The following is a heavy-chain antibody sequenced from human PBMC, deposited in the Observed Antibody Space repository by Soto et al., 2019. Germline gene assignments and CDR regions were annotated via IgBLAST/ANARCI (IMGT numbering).Heavy chain of an antibody. D-gene: IGHD3-3*01. J-gene: IGHJ4*02. Sequence: ASVKVSCKASGYTFTGYYMHWVRQAPGQGLEWMGWINPNSGGTNYAQKFQGWVNMTRDTSISTAYMELSRLRSDDTAVYYCARSTGYYMLDYWGQGTLVTVSS. CDR2: INPNSGGT. CDR1: GYTFTGYY. CDR3: ARSTGYYMLDY. V-gene: IGHV1-2*04.